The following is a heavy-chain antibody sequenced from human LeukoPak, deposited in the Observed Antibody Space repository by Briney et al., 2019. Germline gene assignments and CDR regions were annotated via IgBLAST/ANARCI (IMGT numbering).Heavy chain of an antibody. CDR1: GGTFSSYA. J-gene: IGHJ4*02. CDR3: ARELTGVIPPLQNPGGLDY. Sequence: SVKVSCKASGGTFSSYAISWVRQAPGQGLEWMGRIIPIFGTANYAQKFKGRVTITMDESTSTAYMELSSLRSEDTAVYYCARELTGVIPPLQNPGGLDYWGQGTLVTVSS. CDR2: IIPIFGTA. D-gene: IGHD7-27*01. V-gene: IGHV1-69*05.